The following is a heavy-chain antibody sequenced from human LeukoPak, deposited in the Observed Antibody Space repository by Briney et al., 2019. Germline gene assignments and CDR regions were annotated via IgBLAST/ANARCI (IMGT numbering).Heavy chain of an antibody. J-gene: IGHJ3*02. CDR3: ARADYRYLGAFDI. CDR2: INPNSGGT. CDR1: GYTFTSYY. D-gene: IGHD4-11*01. Sequence: GASVKVSCKASGYTFTSYYMHWVRQAPGQGLEWMGWINPNSGGTNYAQKFQGRVTMTRDTSISTAYMELSRLRSDDTAVYYCARADYRYLGAFDIWGQGTMVTVSS. V-gene: IGHV1-2*02.